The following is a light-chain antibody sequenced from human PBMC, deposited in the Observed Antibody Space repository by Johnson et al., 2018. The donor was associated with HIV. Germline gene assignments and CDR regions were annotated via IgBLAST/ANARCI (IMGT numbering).Light chain of an antibody. Sequence: QSVLTQPPSVSAAPGQKVTVSCSGSSSNIGTNDVSWYQQFPGTAPKLLIYENNKRPSGIPDRFSGSKSGTSATLVITGLQTGDEADYYCGTWDSSLSAYVFGTVTKVTVL. V-gene: IGLV1-51*02. CDR2: ENN. J-gene: IGLJ1*01. CDR1: SSNIGTND. CDR3: GTWDSSLSAYV.